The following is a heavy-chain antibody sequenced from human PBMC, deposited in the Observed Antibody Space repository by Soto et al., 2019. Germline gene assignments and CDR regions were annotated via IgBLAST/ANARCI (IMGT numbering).Heavy chain of an antibody. V-gene: IGHV3-30-3*01. J-gene: IGHJ6*01. CDR3: ARTHYYYTSGMDV. CDR1: GFIFTAYT. CDR2: ISYNGDNQ. Sequence: QVQLVESGGGVVQPGRSLRLSCAASGFIFTAYTMHWVRQAPGKGLEWVGSISYNGDNQYYADSVRGRFTISRDNPKNTLYVQMTGLRSEDTAVYYCARTHYYYTSGMDVW.